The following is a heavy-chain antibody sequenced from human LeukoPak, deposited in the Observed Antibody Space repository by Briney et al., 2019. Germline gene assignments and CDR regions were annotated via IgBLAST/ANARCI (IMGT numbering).Heavy chain of an antibody. D-gene: IGHD3-16*02. CDR3: ARDMQLST. Sequence: GGSLRLSCVASGFAVSTNHMNWVRQAPGEGLEWVSLISYSGANSYYTDSVRGRFTISRDNSKDTLFLQMNSLRAEDTAIYYCARDMQLSTWGLGTMVTVSS. V-gene: IGHV3-23*01. CDR1: GFAVSTNH. J-gene: IGHJ3*01. CDR2: ISYSGANS.